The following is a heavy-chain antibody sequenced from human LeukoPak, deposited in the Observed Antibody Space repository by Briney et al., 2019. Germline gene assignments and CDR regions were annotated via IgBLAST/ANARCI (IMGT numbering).Heavy chain of an antibody. Sequence: SETLSFTCTVSGASVVTDSYYWSWIRQPPGKGLEWIGYIYYNGGTNDNPSLEGRVTMSIDTSKNQFSLNLRSLTDSDTAVYYCARVGTALDDAYFDSWGQGTLVTVSS. CDR3: ARVGTALDDAYFDS. V-gene: IGHV4-61*01. CDR1: GASVVTDSYY. CDR2: IYYNGGT. J-gene: IGHJ4*02. D-gene: IGHD2-21*02.